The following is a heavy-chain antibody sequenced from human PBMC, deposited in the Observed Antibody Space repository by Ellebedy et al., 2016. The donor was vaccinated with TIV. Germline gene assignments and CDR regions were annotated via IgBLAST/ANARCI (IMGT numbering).Heavy chain of an antibody. Sequence: GESLKISCAASGFTFSNYWMHWVRQAPGKGLVWASRINSDGSSVTYADSVRGRFTTSRDNANNKLYLQMNGLRAEDTALYYCARVVAAAGRTGGGDYWGQGTLVTVSS. CDR2: INSDGSSV. CDR1: GFTFSNYW. D-gene: IGHD6-13*01. J-gene: IGHJ4*02. CDR3: ARVVAAAGRTGGGDY. V-gene: IGHV3-74*01.